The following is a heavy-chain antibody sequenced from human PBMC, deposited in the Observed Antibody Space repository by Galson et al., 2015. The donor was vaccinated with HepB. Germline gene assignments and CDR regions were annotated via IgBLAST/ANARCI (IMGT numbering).Heavy chain of an antibody. D-gene: IGHD3-16*01. V-gene: IGHV3-21*01. CDR2: ISSDSDYI. CDR1: GFTFSTYS. Sequence: SLRLSCAASGFTFSTYSMTWVRQAPGKGLEWVSFISSDSDYIYDADSVKGRFTISRDNAKNSLYLQMNSLRAEDTAVYYCAKSQGVGAYRPFDYWGQGSLVIVSS. CDR3: AKSQGVGAYRPFDY. J-gene: IGHJ4*02.